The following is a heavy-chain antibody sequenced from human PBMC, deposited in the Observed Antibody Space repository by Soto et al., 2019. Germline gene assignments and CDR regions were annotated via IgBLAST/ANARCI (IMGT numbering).Heavy chain of an antibody. Sequence: GESLKISCKTSGYTFSGHWISWVRQVPGKGLQWMGNIDPSDSYINYNPAFRGHVTFSVDKSNSTAYLHWRSLGPSDTAIYYCTRHGAPIWLGYCGQGTLGTVSS. CDR2: IDPSDSYI. J-gene: IGHJ4*02. CDR1: GYTFSGHW. V-gene: IGHV5-10-1*01. D-gene: IGHD5-12*01. CDR3: TRHGAPIWLGY.